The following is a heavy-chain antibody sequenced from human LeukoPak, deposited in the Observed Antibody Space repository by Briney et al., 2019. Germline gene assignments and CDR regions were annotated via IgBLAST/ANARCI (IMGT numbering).Heavy chain of an antibody. Sequence: SETLSLTCTVSGGSISSCGDYWRWICQPPGKGLEWIGSIYYSGETYYNPSLKSRRVTISVDQSKKQFSLRLSSVHAAATAVYYCARHQWHYYYYMGVWGKGSTVPVYS. V-gene: IGHV4-39*01. CDR2: IYYSGET. D-gene: IGHD6-19*01. J-gene: IGHJ6*03. CDR3: ARHQWHYYYYMGV. CDR1: GGSISSCGDY.